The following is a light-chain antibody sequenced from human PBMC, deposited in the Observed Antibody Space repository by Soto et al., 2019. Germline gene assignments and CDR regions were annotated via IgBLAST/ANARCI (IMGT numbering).Light chain of an antibody. Sequence: EIVLTQSPATLSLSPGERATLSCRASQSVSSYLAWYQQKPGQAPRLLIYDASNRATGIPARFSGSGSGTDFTLTISSLEPEVFAVYYCQRRSNWPLTFGGGTKVEIK. CDR1: QSVSSY. J-gene: IGKJ4*01. CDR3: QRRSNWPLT. V-gene: IGKV3-11*01. CDR2: DAS.